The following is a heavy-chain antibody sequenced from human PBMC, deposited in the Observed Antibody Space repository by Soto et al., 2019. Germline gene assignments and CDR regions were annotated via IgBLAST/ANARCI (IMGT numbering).Heavy chain of an antibody. Sequence: SETLSLTCTVSGGSISSSSYYWGWIRQPPGKGLEWIGSIYYSGSNYYNPSLKSRVTISADTSKNQFSLKLSSVAAADTVVYCCGRHEGTYYDSSGYHYWGQGTLVTVSS. D-gene: IGHD3-22*01. CDR2: IYYSGSN. V-gene: IGHV4-39*01. CDR1: GGSISSSSYY. CDR3: GRHEGTYYDSSGYHY. J-gene: IGHJ4*02.